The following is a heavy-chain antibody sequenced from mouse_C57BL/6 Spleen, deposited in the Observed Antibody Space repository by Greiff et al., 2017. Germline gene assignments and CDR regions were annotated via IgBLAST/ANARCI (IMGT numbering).Heavy chain of an antibody. V-gene: IGHV7-3*01. CDR1: GFTFTAYY. CDR2: IRNKANGYTT. Sequence: EVKLVESGGGLVQPGGSLSLSCAASGFTFTAYYMSWVRQPPGTALEWLGFIRNKANGYTTEYSASVKGRFTISRDNSQSILYLQMNARRAEDSATYYCARLEGYFDYWGQGTTLTVSS. J-gene: IGHJ2*01. CDR3: ARLEGYFDY.